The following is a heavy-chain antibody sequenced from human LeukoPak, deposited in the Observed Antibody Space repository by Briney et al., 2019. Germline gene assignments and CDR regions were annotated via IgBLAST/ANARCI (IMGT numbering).Heavy chain of an antibody. V-gene: IGHV4-39*07. D-gene: IGHD3-10*01. CDR2: IYYSGST. Sequence: PSETLSLTCTVSGGSISSSSYYWGWIRQPPGKGLEWIGSIYYSGSTYYNPSLKSRVTISVDTSKNQFSLKLSSVTAADTAVYYCARSSFNGGSGSYYNGPPDYYYYYYMDVWGKGTTVTVSS. CDR1: GGSISSSSYY. CDR3: ARSSFNGGSGSYYNGPPDYYYYYYMDV. J-gene: IGHJ6*03.